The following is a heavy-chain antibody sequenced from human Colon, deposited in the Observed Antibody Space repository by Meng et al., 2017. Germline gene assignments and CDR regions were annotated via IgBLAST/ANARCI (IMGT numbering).Heavy chain of an antibody. CDR2: ISPSGSS. D-gene: IGHD2-21*01. J-gene: IGHJ1*01. Sequence: QAHLQGPGQGRGRPSGTLSLTCAVAGGSTSSTNWWSWVRQPPGKGLEWIGEISPSGSSNYNPSLKSRVTMSLDKSKNQLFLNLGSVSAADTAVYYCARENEGIGFTPAGQWGQGTLVTVSS. CDR1: GGSTSSTNW. CDR3: ARENEGIGFTPAGQ. V-gene: IGHV4-4*02.